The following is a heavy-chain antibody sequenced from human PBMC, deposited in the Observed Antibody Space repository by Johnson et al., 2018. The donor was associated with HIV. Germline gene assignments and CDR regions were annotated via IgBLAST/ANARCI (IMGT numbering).Heavy chain of an antibody. V-gene: IGHV3-9*01. Sequence: VQLVESGGGLVQPGRSLRLSCAASGFTFDDYAMHWVRQAPGKGLEWVSGISSNGGSTYYANSVKGRFTISRYNSKNTLYLQMNSLRDEDTAVYYCARGGGCGGDCYSGYDAFDIWGQGTMVTV. J-gene: IGHJ3*02. CDR3: ARGGGCGGDCYSGYDAFDI. D-gene: IGHD2-21*01. CDR1: GFTFDDYA. CDR2: ISSNGGST.